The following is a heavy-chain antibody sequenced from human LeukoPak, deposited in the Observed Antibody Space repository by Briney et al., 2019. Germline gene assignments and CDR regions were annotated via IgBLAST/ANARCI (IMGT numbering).Heavy chain of an antibody. D-gene: IGHD3-9*01. CDR2: INHSGST. Sequence: SETLSLTCAVYGGSFSGYYWSWIRKPPGKGLEWIGEINHSGSTNYNPSLKSRVTISVDTSKNQFSLKLSSVTAADTAVYYCARGGNIYDILTGYYSPYYFDYWGQGTLVTVSS. J-gene: IGHJ4*02. V-gene: IGHV4-34*01. CDR3: ARGGNIYDILTGYYSPYYFDY. CDR1: GGSFSGYY.